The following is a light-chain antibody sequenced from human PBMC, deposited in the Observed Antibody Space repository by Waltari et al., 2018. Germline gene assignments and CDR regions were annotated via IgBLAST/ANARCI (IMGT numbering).Light chain of an antibody. CDR3: SSHTSNNVVV. J-gene: IGLJ2*01. Sequence: QSALTPPASVSGSPGQSITITVTGTSSDAGSSDDVSWYQQHPGKAPKVMIYDVSNRPSGVSNRFSGSKSGNTASLTISGLQAEDEADYYCSSHTSNNVVVFGGGTKLTVL. CDR2: DVS. CDR1: SSDAGSSDD. V-gene: IGLV2-14*01.